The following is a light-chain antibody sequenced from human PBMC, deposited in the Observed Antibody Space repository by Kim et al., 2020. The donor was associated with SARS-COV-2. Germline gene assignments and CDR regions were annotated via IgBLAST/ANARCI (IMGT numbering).Light chain of an antibody. CDR1: SSNIGNDY. J-gene: IGLJ3*02. CDR3: GTWDTSLNTWV. CDR2: DND. V-gene: IGLV1-51*01. Sequence: QSVLTQPPSVSAAPGQRVTISCSGSSSNIGNDYVSWYQHLPGTAPKLLIYDNDNRPSGIPDRFSGSKSGTSATLGITGLQTGDEADYYCGTWDTSLNTWVFGGGTKVTVL.